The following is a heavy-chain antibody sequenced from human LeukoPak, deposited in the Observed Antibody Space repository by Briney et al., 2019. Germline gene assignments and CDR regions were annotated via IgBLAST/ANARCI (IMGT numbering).Heavy chain of an antibody. D-gene: IGHD2-2*01. J-gene: IGHJ4*02. CDR2: IGGSGGGT. Sequence: PGGSLRLSCAASGFTFSTHAMSWVRQAPGKGLEWVSAIGGSGGGTYYADSVKGRFTVSRDNSKNTLYLQMNSLRAEDTALYYCAKDLDCSSTSCYPDYWGQGTLVTVSS. CDR3: AKDLDCSSTSCYPDY. V-gene: IGHV3-23*01. CDR1: GFTFSTHA.